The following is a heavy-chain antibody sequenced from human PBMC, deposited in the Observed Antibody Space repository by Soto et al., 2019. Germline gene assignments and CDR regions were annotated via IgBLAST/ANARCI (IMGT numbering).Heavy chain of an antibody. J-gene: IGHJ4*02. Sequence: GGSLRLSCAASGFRFSDYSMNWVRQAPGRGLEWVSYISSSSFTIHYADSVKGRFTISRDNSKNTLYLQMNSLRAEDTAVYYCARDSVAGTLREFNYWGQGTLVTVSS. D-gene: IGHD6-19*01. V-gene: IGHV3-48*01. CDR3: ARDSVAGTLREFNY. CDR2: ISSSSFTI. CDR1: GFRFSDYS.